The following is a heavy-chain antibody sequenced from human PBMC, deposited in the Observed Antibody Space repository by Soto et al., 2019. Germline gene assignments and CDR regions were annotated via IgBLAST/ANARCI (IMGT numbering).Heavy chain of an antibody. CDR3: ARRNSPHYYGSGSYQLSETYGMDV. D-gene: IGHD3-10*01. J-gene: IGHJ6*02. V-gene: IGHV1-69*13. Sequence: ASVKVSCKASGGTFSSYAISWVRQAPGQGLEWMGGIIPIFVTANYAQKFQGRVTITADESTSTAYMELSSLRSEDTAVYYCARRNSPHYYGSGSYQLSETYGMDVWGQGTTVTVSS. CDR1: GGTFSSYA. CDR2: IIPIFVTA.